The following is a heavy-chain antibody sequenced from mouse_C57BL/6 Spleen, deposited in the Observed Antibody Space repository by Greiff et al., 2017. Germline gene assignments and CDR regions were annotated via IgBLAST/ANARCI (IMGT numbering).Heavy chain of an antibody. CDR1: GFNIKDDY. CDR3: TFYYYGSSYPYAMDY. Sequence: VQLQQSGAELVRPGASVKLSCTASGFNIKDDYMHWVKQRPEQGLEWIGWIDPENGDTEYASKFQGKATITADTSSNTAYLQLSSLTSEDTAVYYCTFYYYGSSYPYAMDYWGQGTSVTVSS. CDR2: IDPENGDT. D-gene: IGHD1-1*01. V-gene: IGHV14-4*01. J-gene: IGHJ4*01.